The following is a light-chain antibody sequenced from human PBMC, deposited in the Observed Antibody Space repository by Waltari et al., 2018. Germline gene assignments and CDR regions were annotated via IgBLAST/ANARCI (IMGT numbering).Light chain of an antibody. CDR2: ETR. Sequence: QAVVTQPPSLTVCREAPVPLTRDSIIAAVYRGHNTYRYQQKPGHAPRPLHYETRNKHAGTPARVSGARLGGKAALTLSGAQPEDEAYYCSFLSYSADRRVFGGGTKLTVL. CDR3: FLSYSADRRV. CDR1: IAAVYRGHN. V-gene: IGLV7-46*01. J-gene: IGLJ3*02.